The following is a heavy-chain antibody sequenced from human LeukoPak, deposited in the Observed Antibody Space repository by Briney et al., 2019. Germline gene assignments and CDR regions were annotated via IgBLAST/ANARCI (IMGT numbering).Heavy chain of an antibody. D-gene: IGHD6-19*01. V-gene: IGHV3-64*01. CDR3: ARVAVPGTYDY. CDR2: ITLDGIST. CDR1: GFPFRSYA. J-gene: IGHJ4*02. Sequence: GGSLRLSCAASGFPFRSYAMHWVRQAPGKGLEYVSAITLDGISTYYANSVNGRFTISRDNSKNTLYLQMGSLRAEDMAVYYCARVAVPGTYDYWGQGTLVTVSS.